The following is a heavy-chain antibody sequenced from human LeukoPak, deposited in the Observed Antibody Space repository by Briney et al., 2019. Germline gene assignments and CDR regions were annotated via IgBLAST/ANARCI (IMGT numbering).Heavy chain of an antibody. J-gene: IGHJ4*01. Sequence: SETLSLTCTVSGGSISSSSYHWGWIRQPPWKGLEWIGSIYYSGTTYYNPSLKSRVTISVDTSKNQFSLKVSSVTAADKAVYYGATTNHYTSGGYDYWGHGSLVTVSS. CDR3: ATTNHYTSGGYDY. CDR1: GGSISSSSYH. D-gene: IGHD6-19*01. V-gene: IGHV4-39*01. CDR2: IYYSGTT.